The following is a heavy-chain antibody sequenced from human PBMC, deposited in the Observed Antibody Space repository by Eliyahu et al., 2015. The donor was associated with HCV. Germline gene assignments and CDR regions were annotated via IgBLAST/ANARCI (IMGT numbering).Heavy chain of an antibody. V-gene: IGHV1-2*02. J-gene: IGHJ3*02. CDR3: ARDSQHYDFWSDDAFDI. CDR2: INPNSDGT. Sequence: QVQLVQSGAEVKKPGASVKVSCKASGYTFTGYYMHWVRQAPGQGLEWMGWINPNSDGTNYAQKFQGRVTMTRDTSINTAYMELSRLRSDDTAVYYCARDSQHYDFWSDDAFDIWGQGTMVTVSS. CDR1: GYTFTGYY. D-gene: IGHD3-3*01.